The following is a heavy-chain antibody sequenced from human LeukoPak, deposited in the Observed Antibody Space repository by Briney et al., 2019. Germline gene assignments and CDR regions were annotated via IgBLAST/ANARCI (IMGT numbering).Heavy chain of an antibody. CDR3: AREPADYYYYYGMDV. CDR2: ISYDGSNK. D-gene: IGHD2-2*01. V-gene: IGHV3-30*04. Sequence: PGGSLRLSCAASGFTFSSYAMHWVRQAPGKGLAWVAVISYDGSNKYYADSVKGRFTISRDNSKNTLYLQMNSLRAEDTAVYYCAREPADYYYYYGMDVWGKGTTVTVSS. J-gene: IGHJ6*04. CDR1: GFTFSSYA.